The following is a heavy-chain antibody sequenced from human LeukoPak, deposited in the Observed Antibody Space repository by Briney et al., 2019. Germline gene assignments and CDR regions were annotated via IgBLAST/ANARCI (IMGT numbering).Heavy chain of an antibody. Sequence: SETLSLTFTVSGGSIRSYYWSWIRQPPGKGLEWIGYIYYSGSTNYNPSLKSRVTISVDTSKNQFSLKLSSVTAADTAVYYCARVGIAAADTWGQGTLVTVSS. J-gene: IGHJ5*02. CDR2: IYYSGST. CDR3: ARVGIAAADT. CDR1: GGSIRSYY. V-gene: IGHV4-59*01. D-gene: IGHD6-13*01.